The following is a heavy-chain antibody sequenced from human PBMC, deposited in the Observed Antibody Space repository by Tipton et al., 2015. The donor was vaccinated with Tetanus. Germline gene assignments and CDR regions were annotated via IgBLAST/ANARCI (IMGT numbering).Heavy chain of an antibody. J-gene: IGHJ4*02. CDR2: IYYSGST. Sequence: TLSLTCTVSGGSVRSGGYYWSWIRQHPGKGLEWIGYIYYSGSTYYNPSLKSRLTISVDTSKNQFSLKLSSVTAADTAVYYCASRDRERGKFDYWGQGTLVTVSS. D-gene: IGHD7-27*01. CDR1: GGSVRSGGYY. CDR3: ASRDRERGKFDY. V-gene: IGHV4-31*03.